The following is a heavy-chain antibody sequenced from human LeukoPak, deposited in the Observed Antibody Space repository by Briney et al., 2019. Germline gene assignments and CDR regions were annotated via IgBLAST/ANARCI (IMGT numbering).Heavy chain of an antibody. D-gene: IGHD6-13*01. CDR1: GFTFSSYA. V-gene: IGHV3-23*01. Sequence: GGSLRLSCAPSGFTFSSYAMSWVREAPGKGLEWVSAISGSGGSTYYADSVKGRFTISRGNSKNTLYLQMNSLRADDTAVYYCAAPHSSSLTVDYWGQGTLVTVSS. CDR3: AAPHSSSLTVDY. J-gene: IGHJ4*02. CDR2: ISGSGGST.